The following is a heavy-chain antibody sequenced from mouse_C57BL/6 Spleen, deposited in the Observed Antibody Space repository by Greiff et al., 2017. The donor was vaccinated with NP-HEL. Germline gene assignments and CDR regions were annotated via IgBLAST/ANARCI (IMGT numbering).Heavy chain of an antibody. CDR2: ISNLAYSI. J-gene: IGHJ1*03. CDR1: GFTFSDYG. V-gene: IGHV5-15*01. Sequence: EVQLVESGGGLVQPGGSLKLSCAASGFTFSDYGMAWVRQAPRKGLEWVAFISNLAYSIYYADTVTGRFTLSRENAKNTLYLEMRSLRSEDTAMYYGARPGTTVVDWYFDVWGTGTTVTVSS. CDR3: ARPGTTVVDWYFDV. D-gene: IGHD1-1*01.